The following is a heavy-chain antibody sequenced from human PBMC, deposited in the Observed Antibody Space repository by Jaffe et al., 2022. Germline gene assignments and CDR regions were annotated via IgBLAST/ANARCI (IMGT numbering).Heavy chain of an antibody. Sequence: QVQLVQSGAEVKKPGSSVKVSCKASGGTFSSYTISWVRQAPGQGLEWMGRIIPILGIANYAQKFQGRVTITADKSTSTAYMELSSLRSEDTAVYYCARVPEEGDPRARVGAFDIWGQGTMVTVSS. CDR2: IIPILGIA. D-gene: IGHD2-21*02. J-gene: IGHJ3*02. CDR3: ARVPEEGDPRARVGAFDI. CDR1: GGTFSSYT. V-gene: IGHV1-69*02.